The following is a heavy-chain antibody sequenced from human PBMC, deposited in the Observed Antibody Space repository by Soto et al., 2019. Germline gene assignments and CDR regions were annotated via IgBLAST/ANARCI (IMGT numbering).Heavy chain of an antibody. CDR2: IYYRGST. CDR3: ATLWFGASPY. CDR1: GGSISSSSYY. Sequence: QLQLQESGPGLVKPSETLSLTCTVSGGSISSSSYYWGWIRQPPGKGLEWIGSIYYRGSTYYNPSRKSRVPISVDTSQNQFSLRLSSVTAADTAVYYCATLWFGASPYWGQGALVTVSS. D-gene: IGHD3-10*01. V-gene: IGHV4-39*01. J-gene: IGHJ4*02.